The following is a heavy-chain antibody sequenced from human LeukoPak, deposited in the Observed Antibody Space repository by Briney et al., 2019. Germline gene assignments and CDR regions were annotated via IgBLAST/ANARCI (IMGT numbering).Heavy chain of an antibody. D-gene: IGHD4-17*01. CDR2: ISYDGSNK. V-gene: IGHV3-30-3*02. CDR1: GFTFSSYA. J-gene: IGHJ4*02. Sequence: PGGSLRLSCAASGFTFSSYAMHWVRQAPGKGLEWVAVISYDGSNKYYADSVKGRFTISRDNSKNTLYLQMNSLRAEDTAVYYCAKSERDGDALFDYWGQGTLVTVSS. CDR3: AKSERDGDALFDY.